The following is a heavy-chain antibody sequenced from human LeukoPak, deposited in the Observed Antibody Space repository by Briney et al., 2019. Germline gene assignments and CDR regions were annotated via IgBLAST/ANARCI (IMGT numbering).Heavy chain of an antibody. CDR1: GFTFSSYA. CDR3: ARSIRTGVDPFDY. Sequence: NPGGSLRLSCAASGFTFSSYAMSWVRQPPGKGLEWIGEINHSGSTNYNPSLKSRVTIAVDTSKNQFSLKLSSVTAADTAVYYCARSIRTGVDPFDYWGQGTLVTVSS. J-gene: IGHJ4*02. D-gene: IGHD3-10*01. V-gene: IGHV4-34*01. CDR2: INHSGST.